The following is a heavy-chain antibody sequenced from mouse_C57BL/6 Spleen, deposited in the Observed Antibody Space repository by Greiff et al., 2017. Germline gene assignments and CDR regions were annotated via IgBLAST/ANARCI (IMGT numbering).Heavy chain of an antibody. CDR2: ISDGGSYT. J-gene: IGHJ3*01. Sequence: EVKLMESGGGLVKPGGSLKLSCAASGFTFSSYAMSWVRQTPEQRLEWVANISDGGSYTYYPDNVKGRFTISRDNAKNNLYLQMSHLKSEDTAMYYCARDGYVYDGSAWFAYWGQGTLVTVSA. CDR1: GFTFSSYA. D-gene: IGHD2-2*01. CDR3: ARDGYVYDGSAWFAY. V-gene: IGHV5-4*01.